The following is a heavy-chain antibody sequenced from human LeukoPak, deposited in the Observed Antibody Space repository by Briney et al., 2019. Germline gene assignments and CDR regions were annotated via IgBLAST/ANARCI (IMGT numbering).Heavy chain of an antibody. J-gene: IGHJ6*02. CDR1: GYTFTSYY. V-gene: IGHV1-46*01. Sequence: ASVKVSCKASGYTFTSYYMHWARQAPGQGLEWMGIINPSGGSTSYAQKFQGRVTMTRDTSTSTVYMELSSLRSEDTAVYYCARDLVAATRTYYYYGMDVWGQGTTVTVSS. CDR2: INPSGGST. D-gene: IGHD2-15*01. CDR3: ARDLVAATRTYYYYGMDV.